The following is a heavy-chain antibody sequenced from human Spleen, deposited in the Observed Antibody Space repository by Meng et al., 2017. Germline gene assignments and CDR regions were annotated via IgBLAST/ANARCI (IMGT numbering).Heavy chain of an antibody. J-gene: IGHJ3*02. CDR2: MNPNSGNT. V-gene: IGHV1-8*03. Sequence: ASVKVSCKASGYTFTSYDINWVRQATGQELEGTGWMNPNSGNTGYAQKFQGRVTITADESTSKAYMGLSSLRSEDTAVYYCARGGGGYSSGYSDAFDIWGQGTMVTVSS. D-gene: IGHD3-22*01. CDR3: ARGGGGYSSGYSDAFDI. CDR1: GYTFTSYD.